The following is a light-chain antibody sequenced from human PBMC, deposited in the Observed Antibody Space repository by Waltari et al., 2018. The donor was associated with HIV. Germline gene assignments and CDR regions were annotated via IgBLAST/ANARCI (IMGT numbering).Light chain of an antibody. V-gene: IGLV1-51*02. J-gene: IGLJ2*01. Sequence: QSVLTQPPSVSAAPGQMVTISCSGSSSNIGGNSVSWYQQLPGTAPKPPIYETAHRPSGIPDRFSGSKSGTSATLAVTDLQTGDEADYYCGTWDNRLNAGIFGGGTKLAVL. CDR2: ETA. CDR3: GTWDNRLNAGI. CDR1: SSNIGGNS.